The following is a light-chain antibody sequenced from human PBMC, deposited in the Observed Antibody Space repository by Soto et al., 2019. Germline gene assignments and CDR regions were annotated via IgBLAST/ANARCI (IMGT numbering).Light chain of an antibody. V-gene: IGKV1-27*01. Sequence: DIQMTQSPSSLSASVGDRVTITCRASQGISIYLAWYQQKPGKVPKLLIYDASTLQSGVPSRFSGSGSGTDFTLTISGLQPEDVATYYCQKYNGAPLTLGGGTKVEIK. CDR1: QGISIY. CDR2: DAS. J-gene: IGKJ4*01. CDR3: QKYNGAPLT.